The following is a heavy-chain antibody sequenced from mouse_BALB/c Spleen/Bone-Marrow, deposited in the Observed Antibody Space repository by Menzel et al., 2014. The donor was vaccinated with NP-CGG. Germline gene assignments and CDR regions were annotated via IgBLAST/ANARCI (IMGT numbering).Heavy chain of an antibody. D-gene: IGHD2-2*01. CDR2: ISNLAYSI. CDR3: TRDRGYDGGYYFDY. Sequence: EVQLVESGGGVVQPGGSRKLSCAASGFNFSDYGMAWVRLAPGKGPEWVAFISNLAYSIYYADTVTSRFTISRENAKNTLYLEMSSLRFEDTAMYYCTRDRGYDGGYYFDYWGQGTTLTVSS. V-gene: IGHV5-15*02. J-gene: IGHJ2*01. CDR1: GFNFSDYG.